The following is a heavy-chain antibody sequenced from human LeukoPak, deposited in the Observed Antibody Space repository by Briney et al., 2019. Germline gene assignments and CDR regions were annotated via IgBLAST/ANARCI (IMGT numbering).Heavy chain of an antibody. D-gene: IGHD3-10*01. V-gene: IGHV3-7*01. CDR2: IKQDGSEK. Sequence: PGGSLRLSCAASGFTFSSYWMSWVRQAPGKGLEWVANIKQDGSEKYYVDSVKGRFTISRDNAKNSLYLQMNSLRAEDTAVYYCASSVRSEDDAFDIWGQGTMVTVSS. J-gene: IGHJ3*02. CDR3: ASSVRSEDDAFDI. CDR1: GFTFSSYW.